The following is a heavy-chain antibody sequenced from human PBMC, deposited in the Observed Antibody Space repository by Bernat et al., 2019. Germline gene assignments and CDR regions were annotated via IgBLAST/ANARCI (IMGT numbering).Heavy chain of an antibody. J-gene: IGHJ2*01. V-gene: IGHV3-48*02. Sequence: EVQLVESGGGLVQPGGSLRLSCAASGFTFSSYSMNWVRQAPGKGLEWVSYISSSSSTMYYADSVKGRFTISRDNAKNSLYLQMNSLRDEDTAVYYCARDGHYYYDSSGLYWYFDLWGRGTLVTVSS. CDR3: ARDGHYYYDSSGLYWYFDL. CDR2: ISSSSSTM. D-gene: IGHD3-22*01. CDR1: GFTFSSYS.